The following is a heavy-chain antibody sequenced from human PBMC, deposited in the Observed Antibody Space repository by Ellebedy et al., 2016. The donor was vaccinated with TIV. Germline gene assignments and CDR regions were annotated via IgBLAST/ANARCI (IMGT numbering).Heavy chain of an antibody. CDR3: AHIEGDYSNFC. Sequence: PGGSLRLSCVAPGSTFRSYAMSWVRQVPGKGLEWVSVITGSGADTYYADSVKGRFTISRDNSKNTLYLQMNSLRAEDTAVYYCAHIEGDYSNFCWGQGTLVTVSS. J-gene: IGHJ4*02. CDR2: ITGSGADT. D-gene: IGHD4-11*01. V-gene: IGHV3-23*01. CDR1: GSTFRSYA.